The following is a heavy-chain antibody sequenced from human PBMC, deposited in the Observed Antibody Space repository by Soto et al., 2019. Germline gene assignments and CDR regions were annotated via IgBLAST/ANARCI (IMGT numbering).Heavy chain of an antibody. Sequence: EVQLVQSGAEVQKPGESLRISCKGSGYSFTNYYITWVRQMPGKGLEWMGRSDPSDSYTHYNPSFQGHVTMSVDKSISTAYLQWSTLTASDTAMYYCARPTEDSGYSISDYWGQGTRVTVSS. J-gene: IGHJ4*02. V-gene: IGHV5-10-1*01. CDR2: SDPSDSYT. CDR1: GYSFTNYY. CDR3: ARPTEDSGYSISDY. D-gene: IGHD3-22*01.